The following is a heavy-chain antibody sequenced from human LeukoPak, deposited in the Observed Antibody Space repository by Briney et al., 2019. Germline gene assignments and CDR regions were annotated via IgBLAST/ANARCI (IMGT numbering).Heavy chain of an antibody. CDR1: GFTFSSYG. V-gene: IGHV3-30*18. D-gene: IGHD3-22*01. CDR3: AKHDSRGIFDY. Sequence: QAGGSLRLSCAASGFTFSSYGMHWVRQAPGKGLECVAVISYDGSNKYYADSVKGRFTISRDNSKNTLYLQMNSLRAEDTAVYYCAKHDSRGIFDYWGQGTLVTASS. J-gene: IGHJ4*02. CDR2: ISYDGSNK.